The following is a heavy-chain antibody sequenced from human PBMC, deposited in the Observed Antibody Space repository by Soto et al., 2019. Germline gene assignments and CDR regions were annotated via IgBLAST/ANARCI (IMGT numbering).Heavy chain of an antibody. J-gene: IGHJ3*02. Sequence: PGESLKISCRGSGYSCTSYWIGWVRQMPGKGLEWMGIIYPGDSDTRYSPSFQGHVTISADKSINTAYLQWSSLKASDTAMYYCARPRVYSGYGAFDIWGQGTMVTVSS. CDR1: GYSCTSYW. D-gene: IGHD5-12*01. CDR2: IYPGDSDT. V-gene: IGHV5-51*01. CDR3: ARPRVYSGYGAFDI.